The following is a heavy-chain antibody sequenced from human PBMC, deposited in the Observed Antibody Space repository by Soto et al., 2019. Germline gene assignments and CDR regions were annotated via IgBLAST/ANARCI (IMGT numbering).Heavy chain of an antibody. CDR2: IWYDGSNK. V-gene: IGHV3-33*01. CDR3: ARELRYYDSSGYYGRFDY. Sequence: GSLRLSCAASGFTFSSYGMHWVRQAPGKGLEWVAVIWYDGSNKYYADSVKGRFTISRDNSKNTLYLQMNSLRAEDTAVYYCARELRYYDSSGYYGRFDYWGQGTLVTVSS. D-gene: IGHD3-22*01. J-gene: IGHJ4*02. CDR1: GFTFSSYG.